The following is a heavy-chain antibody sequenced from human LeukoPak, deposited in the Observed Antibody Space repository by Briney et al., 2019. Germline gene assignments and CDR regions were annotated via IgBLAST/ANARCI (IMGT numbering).Heavy chain of an antibody. CDR1: GFTVSSNY. D-gene: IGHD3-22*01. J-gene: IGHJ4*02. CDR2: IYSGGST. V-gene: IGHV3-53*01. Sequence: GGSLRLSCAASGFTVSSNYMSWVRQAPGKGLEWVSVIYSGGSTCYADSVKGRFTISRDNSKNTLYLQMNSLRAEDTAVYYCARGGVVVPFDYWGQGTLVTVSS. CDR3: ARGGVVVPFDY.